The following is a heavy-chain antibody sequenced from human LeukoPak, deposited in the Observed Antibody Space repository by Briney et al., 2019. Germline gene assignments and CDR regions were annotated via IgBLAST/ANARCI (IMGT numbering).Heavy chain of an antibody. V-gene: IGHV3-30*02. CDR2: IRFDGSNK. Sequence: GGSLRLSCAVYGFTFNTYGIHWVRQAPGKGLEWVAFIRFDGSNKYYADSVKGRFTISRDNSKNSVFLQMNSLRAADTAVYYCAKGADYEPYYYYYYMDVWGKGTTVTVSS. CDR1: GFTFNTYG. J-gene: IGHJ6*03. D-gene: IGHD4-17*01. CDR3: AKGADYEPYYYYYYMDV.